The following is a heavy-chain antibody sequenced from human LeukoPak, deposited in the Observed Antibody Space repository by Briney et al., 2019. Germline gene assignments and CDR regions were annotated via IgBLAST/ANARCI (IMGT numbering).Heavy chain of an antibody. CDR3: ASGFRGQLGYFDY. J-gene: IGHJ4*02. D-gene: IGHD1-1*01. V-gene: IGHV4-39*07. Sequence: SETLSLTCTVSGGSISTSHYYWAWIRQPPGKGLECIGSIYYSGSTSYNPSLKSRVTLSIDTSKNQFSLKLSSVTAADTAVYYCASGFRGQLGYFDYWGQGTLVTVSS. CDR2: IYYSGST. CDR1: GGSISTSHYY.